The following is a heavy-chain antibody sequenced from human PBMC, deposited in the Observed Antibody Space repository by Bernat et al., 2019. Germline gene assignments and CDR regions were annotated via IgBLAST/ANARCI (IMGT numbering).Heavy chain of an antibody. CDR2: SSYSGSN. J-gene: IGHJ4*02. Sequence: QVQLQESGPGLVKPSQSLSLTCTVSGGSISSGVYYWRWLRLPPGMGLECIGYSSYSGSNYYNPSLKSRVTISVDTSKNQFSLKLRSVTAADTAVYYCARFLVSGWAAASRYDYWGQGTLVTVSS. CDR1: GGSISSGVYY. D-gene: IGHD6-13*01. V-gene: IGHV4-30-4*01. CDR3: ARFLVSGWAAASRYDY.